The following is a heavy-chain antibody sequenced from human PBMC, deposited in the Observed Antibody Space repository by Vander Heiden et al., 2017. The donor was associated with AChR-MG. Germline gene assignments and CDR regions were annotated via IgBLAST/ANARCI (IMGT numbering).Heavy chain of an antibody. V-gene: IGHV4-59*01. Sequence: QVQLQESGPGLVKPSETLSLTCTVSGGSISSYYWSWIRQPPGKGLEWIGYIYYRGSTNYNPSLKSRVTISVDTSKNQFSLKLSSVTAADTAVYYCARVGGGYSSSSRWFDPWGQGTLVTVSS. CDR3: ARVGGGYSSSSRWFDP. J-gene: IGHJ5*02. CDR2: IYYRGST. CDR1: GGSISSYY. D-gene: IGHD6-6*01.